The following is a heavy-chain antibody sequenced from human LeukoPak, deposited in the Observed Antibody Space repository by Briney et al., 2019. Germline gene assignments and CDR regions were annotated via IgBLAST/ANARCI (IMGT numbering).Heavy chain of an antibody. CDR3: AKGQPPVGATGFDY. V-gene: IGHV3-23*01. D-gene: IGHD1-26*01. CDR2: ISGSGGST. J-gene: IGHJ4*02. CDR1: GFTFTSYA. Sequence: GGSLRLSCAAPGFTFTSYAMGWVRQAPGKGLEWVSAISGSGGSTYYADSVKGRFTISRDNSKNTLYLQMNSLRAEDTAVYYCAKGQPPVGATGFDYWGQGTLVTVSS.